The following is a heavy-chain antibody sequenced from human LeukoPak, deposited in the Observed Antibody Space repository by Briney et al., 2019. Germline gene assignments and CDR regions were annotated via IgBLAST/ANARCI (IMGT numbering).Heavy chain of an antibody. Sequence: PGGSLRLSCAASGFTFSNYAMSWVRQAPGKGLEWVSGISGGGGSTFYADSVKGRFTISRDYSKDTLFLQMNSQRPEDTAVYYCAKDKKANCGGDCYARHWGQGTLVTVSS. D-gene: IGHD2-21*01. CDR3: AKDKKANCGGDCYARH. CDR2: ISGGGGST. J-gene: IGHJ4*02. V-gene: IGHV3-23*01. CDR1: GFTFSNYA.